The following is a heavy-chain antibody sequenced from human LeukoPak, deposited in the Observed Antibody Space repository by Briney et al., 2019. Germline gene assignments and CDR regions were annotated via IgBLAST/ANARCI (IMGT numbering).Heavy chain of an antibody. CDR2: IYYSGST. V-gene: IGHV4-31*03. CDR1: GGSISSNDYY. CDR3: ARTRSSTSWYVDY. Sequence: SETLSLTCTVSGGSISSNDYYWSWIRQHPGKGLEWIGYIYYSGSTYYNPSLKSRVTISVDTSKNQFSLKLSSVTAADTAVYYCARTRSSTSWYVDYWGQGTLVTVSS. J-gene: IGHJ4*02. D-gene: IGHD2-2*01.